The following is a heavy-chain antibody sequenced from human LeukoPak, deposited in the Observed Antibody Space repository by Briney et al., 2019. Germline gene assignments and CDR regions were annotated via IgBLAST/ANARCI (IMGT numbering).Heavy chain of an antibody. CDR3: AKPPPDNYHYYYGMDV. Sequence: GGSLRLSCAASGFTFSSYAMSWVRQAPGKGLEWVSAISGSGGSTYYADSVKGRLTISRDNSKHTLYLQMNGLRAEDTAVYYCAKPPPDNYHYYYGMDVWGQGTTVTVSS. CDR1: GFTFSSYA. V-gene: IGHV3-23*01. J-gene: IGHJ6*02. CDR2: ISGSGGST.